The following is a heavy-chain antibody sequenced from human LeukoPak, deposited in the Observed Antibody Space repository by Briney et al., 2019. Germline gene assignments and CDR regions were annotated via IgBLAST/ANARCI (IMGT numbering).Heavy chain of an antibody. Sequence: PGGSLRLSCAASGFTFSSYAMHWVRQAPGKGLGWVAVISYDGSNKYYADSVKGRFTISRDNSKNTLYLQMNSLRAEDTAVYYCASASFLEWLLLRWWGQGTLVTVSS. CDR2: ISYDGSNK. D-gene: IGHD3-3*02. CDR1: GFTFSSYA. J-gene: IGHJ4*02. V-gene: IGHV3-30-3*02. CDR3: ASASFLEWLLLRW.